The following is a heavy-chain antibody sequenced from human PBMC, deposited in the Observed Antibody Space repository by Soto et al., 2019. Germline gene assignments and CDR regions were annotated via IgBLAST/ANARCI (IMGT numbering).Heavy chain of an antibody. J-gene: IGHJ4*02. Sequence: GGSLRLSCAASGFSFSSYAIHWVRQAPGKGLEWLSFISYDGRNEYYADSVKGRFTVSRDSSENTLYLQINTLKPEDKAVYYCARDGCPNGVCFNDYWGQGTLVTVSS. D-gene: IGHD2-8*01. CDR1: GFSFSSYA. V-gene: IGHV3-30*04. CDR3: ARDGCPNGVCFNDY. CDR2: ISYDGRNE.